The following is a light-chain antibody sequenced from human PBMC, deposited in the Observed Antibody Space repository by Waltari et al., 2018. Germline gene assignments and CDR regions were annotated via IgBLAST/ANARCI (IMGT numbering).Light chain of an antibody. V-gene: IGLV2-8*01. Sequence: QSALTQPPSASGSPGQSVTMSCTGTSSDIGPYNYVSWYQQHPGKAPRLLVSEVPNRPAGVPVRFSGYKSGNTAFLTVSGLQAEDEADYYCSSYAGANYHLIFAGGTKLTVL. J-gene: IGLJ2*01. CDR1: SSDIGPYNY. CDR2: EVP. CDR3: SSYAGANYHLI.